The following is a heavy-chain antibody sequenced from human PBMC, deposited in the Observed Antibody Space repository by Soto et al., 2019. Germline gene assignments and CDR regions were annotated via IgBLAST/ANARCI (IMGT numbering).Heavy chain of an antibody. D-gene: IGHD3-16*02. V-gene: IGHV1-2*02. CDR2: INPNSGGT. CDR3: ARDPTLRLGESSFPEGDAFDI. J-gene: IGHJ3*02. Sequence: QVQLVQSGAEVKKPGASVKVSCKASGYTFTGYYMHWVRQAPGQGLEWMGWINPNSGGTNYAQKFQGRVTMTRDTSISTAYMELSRLRSDDTAVYYCARDPTLRLGESSFPEGDAFDIWGQGTMVTVSS. CDR1: GYTFTGYY.